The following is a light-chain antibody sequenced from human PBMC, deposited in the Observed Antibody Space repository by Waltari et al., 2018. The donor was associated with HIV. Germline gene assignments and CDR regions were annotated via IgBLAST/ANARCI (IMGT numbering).Light chain of an antibody. Sequence: QSVLTQPPSVSGAPGQRVTISCTGSNSNIGAGYVVHWYQQLPGSAPKLLIYGNSNRPSGVPDRFSGSKSGTSASLAITGLQTEDEAAYYCQFYDSSLSGLVFGGGTKLTVL. CDR3: QFYDSSLSGLV. CDR2: GNS. J-gene: IGLJ2*01. CDR1: NSNIGAGYV. V-gene: IGLV1-40*01.